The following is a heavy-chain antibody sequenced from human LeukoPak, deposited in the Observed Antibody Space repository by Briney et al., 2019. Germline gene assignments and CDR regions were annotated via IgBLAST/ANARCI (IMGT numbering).Heavy chain of an antibody. V-gene: IGHV1-69-2*01. CDR1: GYTFTDYY. D-gene: IGHD3-10*01. Sequence: ASVKISCKVSGYTFTDYYMHWVQQAPGKGLEWMGLVDPEDGETIYAEKFQGRVTITADTSTDTAYMELSSLRSGDTAVYYCATDMVVTSDYWGQGTLVTASS. J-gene: IGHJ4*02. CDR2: VDPEDGET. CDR3: ATDMVVTSDY.